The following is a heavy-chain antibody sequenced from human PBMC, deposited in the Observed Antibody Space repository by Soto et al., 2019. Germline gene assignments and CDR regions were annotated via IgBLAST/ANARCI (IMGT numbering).Heavy chain of an antibody. CDR3: ARGALTTLAYYYGMDV. CDR2: IIPIFGTT. D-gene: IGHD4-4*01. J-gene: IGHJ6*02. V-gene: IGHV1-69*13. Sequence: SVKVSCKASGYTFTSYAMHWVRQAPGQRLEWMGGIIPIFGTTTYAHKFQGRVTITADESTSTVYMELSSLRGEDTAVYYCARGALTTLAYYYGMDVWGQGTTVTVSS. CDR1: GYTFTSYA.